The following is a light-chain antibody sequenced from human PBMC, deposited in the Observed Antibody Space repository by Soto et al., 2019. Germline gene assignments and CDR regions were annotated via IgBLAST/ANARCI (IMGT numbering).Light chain of an antibody. J-gene: IGLJ1*01. V-gene: IGLV3-21*02. CDR3: QVWDNVDDHIYV. Sequence: SYELAQPPSVSVAPGRTATISCGEKKIDSRIVDWYQQKPGQAPLLVVYDNSFRPSGIPNLFSGSNSGNTATLTISRVEAGDEADYYCQVWDNVDDHIYVFGTGTKVTVL. CDR1: KIDSRI. CDR2: DNS.